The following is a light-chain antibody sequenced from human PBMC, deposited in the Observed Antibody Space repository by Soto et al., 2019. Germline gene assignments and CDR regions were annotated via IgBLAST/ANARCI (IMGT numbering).Light chain of an antibody. CDR3: QQRSNWPPVFT. CDR2: DAS. Sequence: EIVLTQSPATLSLSPGERATLSCRASQSVSSYLAWYQQKPGQAPRLLIYDASNRATGIPARFSGSGSGTDFTLTSSSLEPEDFAVYYWQQRSNWPPVFTFGPGTKVDIK. J-gene: IGKJ3*01. V-gene: IGKV3-11*01. CDR1: QSVSSY.